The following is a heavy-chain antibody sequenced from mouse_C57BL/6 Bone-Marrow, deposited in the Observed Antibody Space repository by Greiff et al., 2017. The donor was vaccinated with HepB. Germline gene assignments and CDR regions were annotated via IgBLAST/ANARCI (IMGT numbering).Heavy chain of an antibody. CDR3: AREASSTTVVGYYAMDY. CDR2: ISDGGSYT. CDR1: GFTFSSYA. V-gene: IGHV5-4*01. J-gene: IGHJ4*01. Sequence: EVHLVESGGGLVKPGGSLKLSCAASGFTFSSYAMSWVRQTPEKRLEWVATISDGGSYTYYPDNVKGRFTISRDNAKNNLYLQMSHLKSEDTAMYYCAREASSTTVVGYYAMDYWGQGTSVTVSS. D-gene: IGHD1-1*01.